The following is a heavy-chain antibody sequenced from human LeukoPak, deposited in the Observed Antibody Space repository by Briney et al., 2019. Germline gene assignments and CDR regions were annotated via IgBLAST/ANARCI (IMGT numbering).Heavy chain of an antibody. Sequence: ASVKVSCKASGHTFTGYYMRWVRQAPGQGLEWMGRINPNSGGTNYAQKFQGRVTMTRDTSISTAYMELSRLRSDDTAVYYCARVRSFAGFGESRESAYYYYGMDVWGQGTTVTVSS. CDR3: ARVRSFAGFGESRESAYYYYGMDV. D-gene: IGHD3-10*01. CDR1: GHTFTGYY. J-gene: IGHJ6*02. V-gene: IGHV1-2*06. CDR2: INPNSGGT.